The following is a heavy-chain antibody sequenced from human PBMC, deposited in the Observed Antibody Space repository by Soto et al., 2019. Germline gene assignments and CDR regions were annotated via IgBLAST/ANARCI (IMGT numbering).Heavy chain of an antibody. CDR1: GFTFSDSY. D-gene: IGHD3-16*02. Sequence: GGSLRLSCAASGFTFSDSYMSWIRQAPGKGLEWISYITFSGNTVYYADSLKGRFTISRDNAKNSLYLQMNRLRAEDTAVYYCARVRWREKYVMDVWGQGTTAPVS. CDR3: ARVRWREKYVMDV. CDR2: ITFSGNTV. J-gene: IGHJ6*02. V-gene: IGHV3-11*01.